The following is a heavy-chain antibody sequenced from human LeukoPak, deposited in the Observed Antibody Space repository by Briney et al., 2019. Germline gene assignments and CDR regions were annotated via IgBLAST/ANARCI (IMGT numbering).Heavy chain of an antibody. CDR1: GFSFSIYA. J-gene: IGHJ5*02. CDR2: FFSDTGKT. Sequence: GGSLTHSCAASGFSFSIYAMAWVRQAPGKGLEWVSTFFSDTGKTDYADSVKGRFTISIDISKNVLYLQMNNLRVEDTAVYYCAKRGAGSGGLHHWGQGTLVPVSS. D-gene: IGHD6-19*01. CDR3: AKRGAGSGGLHH. V-gene: IGHV3-23*05.